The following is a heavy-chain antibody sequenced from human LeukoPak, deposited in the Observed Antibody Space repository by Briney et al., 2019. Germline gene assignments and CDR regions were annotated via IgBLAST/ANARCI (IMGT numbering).Heavy chain of an antibody. J-gene: IGHJ4*02. Sequence: SETLSLTCTVYGGSFSGYYWSWIRQPPGKGLEWIGEINHSGSTNYNPSLKSRVTVSVDTSKNQFSLKLSSVPAADPAVYYCARHWTEAAGIRPFDYWGQETLVTVSS. V-gene: IGHV4-34*01. CDR1: GGSFSGYY. D-gene: IGHD6-13*01. CDR3: ARHWTEAAGIRPFDY. CDR2: INHSGST.